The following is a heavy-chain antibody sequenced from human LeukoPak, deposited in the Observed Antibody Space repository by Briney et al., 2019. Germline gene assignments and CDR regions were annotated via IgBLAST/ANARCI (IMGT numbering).Heavy chain of an antibody. CDR1: GFTLSTYA. CDR2: TSSSDAGT. J-gene: IGHJ4*02. D-gene: IGHD2-15*01. CDR3: ARAPVTSCRGAFCYPFDI. Sequence: GGSLRLSCAACGFTLSTYAMSWVRQTPGKGLEWVAATSSSDAGTYHAESVRGRFTISRDNSKNTLYLQMNSLRADDAAVYYCARAPVTSCRGAFCYPFDIWGQGTLVTVSS. V-gene: IGHV3-23*01.